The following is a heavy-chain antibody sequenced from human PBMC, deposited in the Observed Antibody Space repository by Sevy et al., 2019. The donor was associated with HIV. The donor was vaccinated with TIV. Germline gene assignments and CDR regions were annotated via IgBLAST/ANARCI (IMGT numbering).Heavy chain of an antibody. Sequence: GGSLRLSCAASGFTFSSYAMSWVRQAPGKGLEWASAISGSGGSTYYADSVKGRFTISRDNSKNTLYLQMNSLRAEDTAVYYCAKSPGAGGTWIQLWLFDYWGQGTLVTVSS. CDR3: AKSPGAGGTWIQLWLFDY. CDR2: ISGSGGST. D-gene: IGHD5-18*01. V-gene: IGHV3-23*01. J-gene: IGHJ4*02. CDR1: GFTFSSYA.